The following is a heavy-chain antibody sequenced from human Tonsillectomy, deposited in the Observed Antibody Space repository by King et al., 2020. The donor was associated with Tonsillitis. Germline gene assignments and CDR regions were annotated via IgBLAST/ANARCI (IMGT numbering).Heavy chain of an antibody. CDR2: ISYDGSYK. J-gene: IGHJ6*02. CDR3: AKDSPYGAYYYGMDV. Sequence: VQLVESGGGVVQPGRSLRLSCAASGFTFRSYGMHWVRQAPGKGLEWVAVISYDGSYKYYADSVKGRFTISRDNSKNALYLQMNSLRAEDTAVYYCAKDSPYGAYYYGMDVWGQGTTVPVSS. V-gene: IGHV3-30*18. CDR1: GFTFRSYG. D-gene: IGHD4/OR15-4a*01.